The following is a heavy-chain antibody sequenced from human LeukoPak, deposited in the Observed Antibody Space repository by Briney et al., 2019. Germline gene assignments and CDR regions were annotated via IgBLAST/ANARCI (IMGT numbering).Heavy chain of an antibody. J-gene: IGHJ4*02. CDR1: GGSISSYY. V-gene: IGHV4-59*01. Sequence: PSETLSLTCTVSGGSISSYYWSWIRQPPGKGLEWIGYIYYSGSTNYNPSLKSRVTISVDTSKNQFSLKLSSVTAADTAVYYCARGSAGGLGYWGQGTLVTVSS. CDR3: ARGSAGGLGY. CDR2: IYYSGST.